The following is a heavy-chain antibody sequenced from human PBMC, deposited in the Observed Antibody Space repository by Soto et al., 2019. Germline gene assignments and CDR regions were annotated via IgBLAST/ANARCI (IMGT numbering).Heavy chain of an antibody. J-gene: IGHJ3*02. D-gene: IGHD5-18*01. V-gene: IGHV3-7*03. CDR3: ARFTWIQLWPDAFDI. CDR1: GFAFSSYW. Sequence: GGSLRLSCAASGFAFSSYWMSWVRQAPGKGLEWVANIKQDGSEKYYVDSVKGRFTISRDNAKNSLYLQMNSLRAEDTAVYYCARFTWIQLWPDAFDIWGQGTMVTVSS. CDR2: IKQDGSEK.